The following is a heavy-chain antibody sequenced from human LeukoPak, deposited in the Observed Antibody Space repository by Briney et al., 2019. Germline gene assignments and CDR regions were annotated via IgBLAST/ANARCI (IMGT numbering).Heavy chain of an antibody. CDR3: ARAPPITRGPFDP. V-gene: IGHV1-2*02. D-gene: IGHD3-10*01. CDR1: GYTFTGYY. J-gene: IGHJ5*02. CDR2: INPNSGGT. Sequence: ASVKVSCKASGYTFTGYYMHWVRQATGQGLEWMGWINPNSGGTNYAQKFQGRVTMTRDTSISTVYMELSRLRSDDTAVYYCARAPPITRGPFDPWGQGTLVTVSS.